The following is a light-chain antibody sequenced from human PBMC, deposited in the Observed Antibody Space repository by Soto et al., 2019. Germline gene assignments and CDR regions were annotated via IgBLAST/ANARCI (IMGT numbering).Light chain of an antibody. CDR2: RNN. CDR3: AAWDDSLNGPWV. CDR1: SSNIGSNY. V-gene: IGLV1-47*01. J-gene: IGLJ3*02. Sequence: QSVLTQPPSASGTPGQRVTISCSGSSSNIGSNYVYWYQQLPGTAPKLLIYRNNQRPSGVPDRFSGSKSGTSASLAISGLRSEDEADYYCAAWDDSLNGPWVFGGGTKHTVL.